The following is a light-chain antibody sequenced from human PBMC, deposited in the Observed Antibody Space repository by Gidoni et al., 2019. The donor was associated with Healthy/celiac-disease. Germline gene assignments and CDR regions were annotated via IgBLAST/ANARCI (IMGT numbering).Light chain of an antibody. CDR2: DAS. J-gene: IGKJ3*01. CDR1: QSVSSY. Sequence: EIVLTQSPATLSLSPGERATLSCRASQSVSSYLALYQQKPGQAPRLLIYDASNRATGIPARFSGSGSGTDFTLTISSLEPEDFVVYYCQQRSNWPGFTFGPGTKVDIK. CDR3: QQRSNWPGFT. V-gene: IGKV3-11*01.